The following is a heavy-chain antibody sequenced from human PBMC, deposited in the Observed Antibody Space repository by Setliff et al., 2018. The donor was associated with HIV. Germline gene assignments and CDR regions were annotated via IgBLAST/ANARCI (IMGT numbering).Heavy chain of an antibody. D-gene: IGHD3-10*01. Sequence: ASVKVSCKASGYTFTSYAMHWVRQAPGQRLEWMGWINAGNGNTKYSQKFQGRVTITRDTSASTAYMELSSLRSEDTAVYYCAGDRNYFSAFDIWGQGTMVTVSS. CDR2: INAGNGNT. J-gene: IGHJ3*02. CDR1: GYTFTSYA. CDR3: AGDRNYFSAFDI. V-gene: IGHV1-3*01.